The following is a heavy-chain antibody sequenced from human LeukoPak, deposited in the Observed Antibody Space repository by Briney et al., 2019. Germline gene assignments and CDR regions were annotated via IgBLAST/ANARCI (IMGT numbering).Heavy chain of an antibody. Sequence: GGSLRLSCVASGFTFSSYNMHWVRQAPGKGLEWVAVISYDGSNKYYADSVKGRSTISRDNSKNTLYLQVNSLRPEHTAVYYCGRDTVGYGGAFDIWGQGTMVTVSS. CDR2: ISYDGSNK. J-gene: IGHJ3*02. V-gene: IGHV3-30-3*01. CDR1: GFTFSSYN. CDR3: GRDTVGYGGAFDI. D-gene: IGHD5-18*01.